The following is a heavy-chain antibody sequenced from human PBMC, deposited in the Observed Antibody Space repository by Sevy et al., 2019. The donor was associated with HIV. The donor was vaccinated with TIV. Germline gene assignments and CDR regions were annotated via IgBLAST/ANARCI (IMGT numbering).Heavy chain of an antibody. V-gene: IGHV4-59*01. CDR2: IYYSGST. Sequence: SETLSLTCTVSGGSISSYYWSWIRQPPGKGLEWIGYIYYSGSTNYNPSLKSRVTISVDTSKNQFSLKLSSVTAADTAVYYCSRSHYDSSGGHYYYGMDVWGQGTTVTVSS. J-gene: IGHJ6*02. CDR1: GGSISSYY. CDR3: SRSHYDSSGGHYYYGMDV. D-gene: IGHD3-22*01.